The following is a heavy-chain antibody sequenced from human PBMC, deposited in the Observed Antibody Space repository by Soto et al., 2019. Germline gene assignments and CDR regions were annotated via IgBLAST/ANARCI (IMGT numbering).Heavy chain of an antibody. Sequence: EVQLVQSGAELKKPGESLRISCQASGYTFTNYYIAWVRQVPGKGLESMGRIDPSDSYIKYSPSFEGHVTMSVDKSISTAFLQWSRLEASDTAMYFCAIPLARTTPFDYWGQGSLVTVSS. J-gene: IGHJ4*02. V-gene: IGHV5-10-1*03. CDR3: AIPLARTTPFDY. CDR2: IDPSDSYI. CDR1: GYTFTNYY. D-gene: IGHD1-7*01.